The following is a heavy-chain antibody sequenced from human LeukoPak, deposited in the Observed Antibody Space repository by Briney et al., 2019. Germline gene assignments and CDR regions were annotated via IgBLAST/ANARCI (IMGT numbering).Heavy chain of an antibody. Sequence: GESLKISCKGSGYSFTSYWIGWVRQMPGKGLEWMGIIYPGDSDTRYSPSFQGQVTISADKSISTAYLQWSSLKASDTAMYYCARQWYYYDSSGYHGYDAFDIWGQGTMVTVSS. J-gene: IGHJ3*02. V-gene: IGHV5-51*01. D-gene: IGHD3-22*01. CDR3: ARQWYYYDSSGYHGYDAFDI. CDR2: IYPGDSDT. CDR1: GYSFTSYW.